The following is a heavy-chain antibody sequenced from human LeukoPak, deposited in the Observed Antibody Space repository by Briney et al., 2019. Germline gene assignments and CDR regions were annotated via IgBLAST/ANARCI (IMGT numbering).Heavy chain of an antibody. D-gene: IGHD6-13*01. CDR1: GGTFSSYA. CDR2: IIPIFGTA. V-gene: IGHV1-69*01. Sequence: GASVKVSCRASGGTFSSYAISWVRQAPGQGLEWMGGIIPIFGTANYAQKFQGRVTITADESTSTAYMELSSLRSEDTAVYYCARYPGAAAGRGTGFDYWGQGTLVTVSS. J-gene: IGHJ4*02. CDR3: ARYPGAAAGRGTGFDY.